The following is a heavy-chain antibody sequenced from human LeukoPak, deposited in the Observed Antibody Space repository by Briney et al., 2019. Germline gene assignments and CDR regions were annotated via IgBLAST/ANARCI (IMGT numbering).Heavy chain of an antibody. Sequence: SVKVSCKASGGTFSSYAISWVRQAPGQGLEWMGRIIPIFGTANYAQKFQGRVTITTDGSTSTAYMELSSLRSEDTAVYYCAKESSSSADWRILVVNYFDYWGQGTLVTVSS. CDR3: AKESSSSADWRILVVNYFDY. CDR1: GGTFSSYA. CDR2: IIPIFGTA. J-gene: IGHJ4*02. D-gene: IGHD6-13*01. V-gene: IGHV1-69*05.